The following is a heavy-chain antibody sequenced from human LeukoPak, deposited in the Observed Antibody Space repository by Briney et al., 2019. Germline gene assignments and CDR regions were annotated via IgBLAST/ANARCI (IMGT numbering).Heavy chain of an antibody. D-gene: IGHD1-7*01. CDR3: ARGGGRGILRPELELPWFDP. J-gene: IGHJ5*02. Sequence: GASVKVSCKASGYTFTSYGISWVRQAPGQGLEWMGWISAYNGNTNYAQKLQGRVTMTTDTSTSTAYMELRSLRSDDTAVYYCARGGGRGILRPELELPWFDPWGQGTLVTVSS. CDR1: GYTFTSYG. V-gene: IGHV1-18*01. CDR2: ISAYNGNT.